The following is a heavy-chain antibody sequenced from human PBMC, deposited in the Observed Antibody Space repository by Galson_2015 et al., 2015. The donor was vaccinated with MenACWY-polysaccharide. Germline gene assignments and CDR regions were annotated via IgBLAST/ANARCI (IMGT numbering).Heavy chain of an antibody. CDR3: AKESLVVVPEKWFDP. V-gene: IGHV3-23*01. D-gene: IGHD2-2*01. CDR2: ISGNGGAT. Sequence: SLRLSCAVSGFTFRNFAMNWVRQAPGKGLEWVSPISGNGGATYYANSVKGRFTISRDNSKNIVYLQLKSLRADDTAVYYCAKESLVVVPEKWFDPWGLGTLVTVSS. CDR1: GFTFRNFA. J-gene: IGHJ5*02.